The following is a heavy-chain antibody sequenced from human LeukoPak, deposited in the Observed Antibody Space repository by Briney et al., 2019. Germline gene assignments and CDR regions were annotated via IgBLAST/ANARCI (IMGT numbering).Heavy chain of an antibody. D-gene: IGHD4-23*01. J-gene: IGHJ6*03. V-gene: IGHV4-61*02. CDR3: ARGVNYYYYYVDV. CDR1: GGSISSGSYY. CDR2: IYTSGST. Sequence: SETLSLTCTVSGGSISSGSYYWSWIRQPAVKGLEWIGRIYTSGSTNYNPSLKSRVTISVDTSKNQFSLKLSSVTAADTAVYYCARGVNYYYYYVDVWGKGTTVTISS.